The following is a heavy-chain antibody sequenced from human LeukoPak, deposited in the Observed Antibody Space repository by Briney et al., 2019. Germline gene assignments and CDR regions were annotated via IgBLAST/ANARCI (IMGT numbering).Heavy chain of an antibody. V-gene: IGHV4-59*12. D-gene: IGHD3-10*01. CDR1: GGSISSYY. Sequence: TSETLSLTCTVSGGSISSYYWSWIRQPPGKGLEWIGYIYYSGGTNYNPSLKSRVTISVDTSKNQFSLKLTSVTAADTAVYYCARDKYYGSGNYGKYNWFDPWGQGTLVTVSS. CDR3: ARDKYYGSGNYGKYNWFDP. CDR2: IYYSGGT. J-gene: IGHJ5*02.